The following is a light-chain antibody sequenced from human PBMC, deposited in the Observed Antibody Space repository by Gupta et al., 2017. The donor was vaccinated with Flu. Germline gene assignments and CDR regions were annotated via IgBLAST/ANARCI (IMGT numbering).Light chain of an antibody. Sequence: QTVRITSHACSVGSDYASCYQQKHATAPVLLFYWENNRHSGIPDRFSSSTAGTTASSNTTGAQAEEEADYYGTYQDSSSNQWVFGGGTKITVL. CDR1: SVGSDY. CDR3: TYQDSSSNQWV. V-gene: IGLV3-19*01. CDR2: WEN. J-gene: IGLJ3*02.